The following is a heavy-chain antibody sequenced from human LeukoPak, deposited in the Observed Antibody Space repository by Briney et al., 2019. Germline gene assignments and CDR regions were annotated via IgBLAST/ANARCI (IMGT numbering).Heavy chain of an antibody. CDR3: ARVPPQWLPNRDAF. CDR2: ISWSSGSI. CDR1: GFAFDDYA. Sequence: FLRLSCAASGFAFDDYAMHWVRQAPGKGLEWVSSISWSSGSIGYADSVKGRFTISRDNAKNSLYLQMNSLRAEDTAVYYCARVPPQWLPNRDAFWGQGTMVTVSS. V-gene: IGHV3-9*01. J-gene: IGHJ3*01. D-gene: IGHD6-19*01.